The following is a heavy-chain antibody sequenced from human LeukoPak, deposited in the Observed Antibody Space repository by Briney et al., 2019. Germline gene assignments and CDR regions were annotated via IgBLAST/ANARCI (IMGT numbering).Heavy chain of an antibody. CDR1: GFTFSTFP. D-gene: IGHD6-6*01. Sequence: GGSLTLSCLASGFTFSTFPMHWVRPTPGKRREGVAVISDDGRDTYYADSVKGRFTISRDNSKNTLYLQMNSLSPEDTAVVYCARVGRVSIYPSYMDVWGKGTTVTVSS. V-gene: IGHV3-30*03. J-gene: IGHJ6*03. CDR3: ARVGRVSIYPSYMDV. CDR2: ISDDGRDT.